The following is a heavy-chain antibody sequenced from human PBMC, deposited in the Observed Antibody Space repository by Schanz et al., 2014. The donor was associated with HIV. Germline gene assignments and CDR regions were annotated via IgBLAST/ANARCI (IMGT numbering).Heavy chain of an antibody. CDR3: ARWRSGAPSN. Sequence: DVQLVESGGGLVKPGESLRLSCVASGFTFNNYAMTWVRQAPGKGLEWVSAISATGGSTYYADSVKGRFTISRDNSKNTLYLQMNSLRPEDTAVYFCARWRSGAPSNWGQGTLVTVSS. CDR2: ISATGGST. J-gene: IGHJ4*02. V-gene: IGHV3-23*04. D-gene: IGHD3-10*01. CDR1: GFTFNNYA.